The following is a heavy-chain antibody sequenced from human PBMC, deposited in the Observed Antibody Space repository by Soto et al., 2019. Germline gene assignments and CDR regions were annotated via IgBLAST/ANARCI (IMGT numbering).Heavy chain of an antibody. CDR3: ARGPIQTRWELHFDY. J-gene: IGHJ4*02. CDR1: GYTFTSYD. D-gene: IGHD1-26*01. CDR2: MNPNSGNT. V-gene: IGHV1-8*01. Sequence: ASVKVSCKASGYTFTSYDINWVRQATGQGLEWMGWMNPNSGNTGYAQKFQGRFTMTRNTSKSTTYMELSSLRSEDTAVYYCARGPIQTRWELHFDYWGQGTLVTVSS.